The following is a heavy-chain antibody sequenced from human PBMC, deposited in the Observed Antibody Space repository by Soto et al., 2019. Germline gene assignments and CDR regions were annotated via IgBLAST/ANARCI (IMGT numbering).Heavy chain of an antibody. D-gene: IGHD3-10*01. CDR2: IYPGDSDT. V-gene: IGHV5-51*01. J-gene: IGHJ6*02. CDR3: AGGGVRGVITRTRDYYGMDV. Sequence: VESLKISCSGAGYSFTSYWIGCVRQMPGKGLEFMGIIYPGDSDTRYSPSFQGQVTISADKSISTAYLQWSSLKASGTAMYYCAGGGVRGVITRTRDYYGMDVWGQGTTVSVSS. CDR1: GYSFTSYW.